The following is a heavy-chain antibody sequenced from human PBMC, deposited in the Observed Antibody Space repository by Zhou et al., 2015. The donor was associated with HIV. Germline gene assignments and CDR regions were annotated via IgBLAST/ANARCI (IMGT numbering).Heavy chain of an antibody. CDR1: GGTFSSYT. CDR2: IIPILGIA. J-gene: IGHJ4*02. CDR3: ARGSGYAIRLSYFDY. D-gene: IGHD3-22*01. Sequence: QVQLVQSGAEVKKPGSSVKVSCKASGGTFSSYTISWVRQAPGQGLEWMGRIIPILGIANYAQKFQGRVTITADKSTSTAYMELSSLRSEDTAVYYCARGSGYAIRLSYFDYWGQGTLVTVSS. V-gene: IGHV1-69*02.